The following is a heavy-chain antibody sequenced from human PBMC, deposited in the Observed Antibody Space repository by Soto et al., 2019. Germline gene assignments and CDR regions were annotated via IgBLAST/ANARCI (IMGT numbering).Heavy chain of an antibody. D-gene: IGHD2-2*01. CDR1: GDSVSSNSAA. Sequence: PSQTLSLTCAISGDSVSSNSAAWNWIRQSPSRGLEWLGRTYYRSKWYNDYAVSVKSRITINPDTSKNQFSLQLNSVTPEDTAVYYCARELFWLRVPAALGWFDPWGQGTLVTVSS. CDR3: ARELFWLRVPAALGWFDP. CDR2: TYYRSKWYN. J-gene: IGHJ5*02. V-gene: IGHV6-1*01.